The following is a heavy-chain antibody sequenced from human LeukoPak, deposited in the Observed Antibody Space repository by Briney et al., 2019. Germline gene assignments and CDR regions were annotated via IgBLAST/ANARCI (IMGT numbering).Heavy chain of an antibody. J-gene: IGHJ4*02. CDR3: ARSSGYSSGWYDY. V-gene: IGHV3-74*01. D-gene: IGHD6-19*01. CDR1: GFTFSSYW. Sequence: GGSLRLSCAASGFTFSSYWMHWVRHAPGKGLVWVSRINSDGSSTSYADSVKGRFTISRDNAKNTLYLQMNSQRAEDTAVYYCARSSGYSSGWYDYWGQGTLVTVSS. CDR2: INSDGSST.